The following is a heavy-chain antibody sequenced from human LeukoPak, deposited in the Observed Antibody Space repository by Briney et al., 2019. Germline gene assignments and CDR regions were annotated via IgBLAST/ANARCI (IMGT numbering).Heavy chain of an antibody. CDR3: AKSPLHDYKLRWFDP. J-gene: IGHJ5*02. V-gene: IGHV3-23*01. CDR1: GVTLSTYA. Sequence: GGSLRLSCAASGVTLSTYAMSWARQAPGKGLEWVSGISSNGSGDNTYYADSVRGRFTISRDNSKNTLYVQMNSLRAEDTAVYYCAKSPLHDYKLRWFDPWGQGTLVTVSS. CDR2: ISSNGSGDNT. D-gene: IGHD4-11*01.